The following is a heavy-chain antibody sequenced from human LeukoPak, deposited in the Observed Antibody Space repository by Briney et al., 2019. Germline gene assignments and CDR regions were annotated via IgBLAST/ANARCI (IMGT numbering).Heavy chain of an antibody. J-gene: IGHJ3*02. D-gene: IGHD4-23*01. CDR3: ATVYGGNSLGAFDI. CDR2: INPNSGGT. CDR1: GYTFTGYY. V-gene: IGHV1-2*02. Sequence: ASVKVSCKASGYTFTGYYMHWVRQAPGRGLEWMGWINPNSGGTNYAQKFQGRVTMTRDTSISTAYMELSRLRSDDTAVYYCATVYGGNSLGAFDIWGQGTMVTVSS.